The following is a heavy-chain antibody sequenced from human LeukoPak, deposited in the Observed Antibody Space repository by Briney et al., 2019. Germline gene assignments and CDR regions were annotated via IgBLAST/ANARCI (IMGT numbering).Heavy chain of an antibody. Sequence: SETLSLTCTVSGGSICSYYWSWIRQPPGKGLEWIGYIYYSGSTNYNPSLKSRVTISVDTSKNQFSLKLSSVTAADTAVYYCASIAAAGTHYYFDYWGQGTLVTVSS. V-gene: IGHV4-59*01. CDR1: GGSICSYY. J-gene: IGHJ4*02. CDR3: ASIAAAGTHYYFDY. CDR2: IYYSGST. D-gene: IGHD6-13*01.